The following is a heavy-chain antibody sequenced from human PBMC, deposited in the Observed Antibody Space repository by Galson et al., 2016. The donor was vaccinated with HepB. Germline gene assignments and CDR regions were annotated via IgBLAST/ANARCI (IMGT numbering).Heavy chain of an antibody. D-gene: IGHD2-21*02. CDR1: GFTFSDYA. V-gene: IGHV3-23*01. CDR3: VKRRDVADDAFDK. J-gene: IGHJ3*02. CDR2: IRDSGGAI. Sequence: SLRLSCAASGFTFSDYAMSWVRQAPGKGLEWVSGIRDSGGAIYYADSVKGRFTMSRDNSRNTLYLQMNGLRAADTAIYYCVKRRDVADDAFDKWGQGTMVTVSS.